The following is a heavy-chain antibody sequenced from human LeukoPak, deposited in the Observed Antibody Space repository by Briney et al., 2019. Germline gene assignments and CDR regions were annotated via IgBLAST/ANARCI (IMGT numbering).Heavy chain of an antibody. J-gene: IGHJ4*01. CDR1: GFTFSNYD. Sequence: PGGSLRLSCVASGFTFSNYDMNWVRQAPGKGLEWVSYISSSGSALYYADSVKGRFTISRDNARNSLYLQMNGLRVEDTAVYYCARSFDYWGQGTRVPVSS. CDR2: ISSSGSAL. CDR3: ARSFDY. V-gene: IGHV3-48*03.